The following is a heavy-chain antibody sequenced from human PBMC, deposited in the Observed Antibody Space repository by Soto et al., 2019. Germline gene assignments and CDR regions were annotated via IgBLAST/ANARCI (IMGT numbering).Heavy chain of an antibody. V-gene: IGHV3-73*02. J-gene: IGHJ4*02. CDR1: GFTFGGSA. D-gene: IGHD6-19*01. CDR3: TRQTDDVQWLVVPTDYHCAY. CDR2: IRSKTNSYAT. Sequence: EGQLVESGGGLVQPGGSLKLSCAASGFTFGGSAMHWVRQASGKGLEWVGHIRSKTNSYATAYAESVQVRFTISREDSMNTSYQQMNSLKTEETAVYCCTRQTDDVQWLVVPTDYHCAYWGQGTLVTVSS.